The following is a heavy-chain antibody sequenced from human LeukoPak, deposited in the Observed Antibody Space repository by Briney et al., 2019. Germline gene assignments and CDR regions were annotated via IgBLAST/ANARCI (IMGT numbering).Heavy chain of an antibody. CDR3: VRQLIRFWFDP. D-gene: IGHD2-21*01. Sequence: GGSLRLSRAASGFTFSLYWMTWVRQSPGKGLEWVADINPDGSQKYSVDSVMGRFTISRDNAKNSMFLQMNSLRADDTATYYCVRQLIRFWFDPWGQGTRVTVSS. J-gene: IGHJ5*02. CDR2: INPDGSQK. V-gene: IGHV3-7*01. CDR1: GFTFSLYW.